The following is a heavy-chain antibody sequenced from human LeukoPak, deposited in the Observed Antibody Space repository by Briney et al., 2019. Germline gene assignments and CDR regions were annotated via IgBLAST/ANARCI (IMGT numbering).Heavy chain of an antibody. CDR1: GGTVNSYA. Sequence: ASVKVSCKASGGTVNSYAISWVRQAPGQGLEWMGWMNPNTANTGYAQKFQGRVTMTRNTSISTAYMELSSLRSEDTAVYYCARHENYSESSDKDYWGQGAQVTVSS. D-gene: IGHD3-22*01. J-gene: IGHJ4*02. CDR3: ARHENYSESSDKDY. V-gene: IGHV1-8*02. CDR2: MNPNTANT.